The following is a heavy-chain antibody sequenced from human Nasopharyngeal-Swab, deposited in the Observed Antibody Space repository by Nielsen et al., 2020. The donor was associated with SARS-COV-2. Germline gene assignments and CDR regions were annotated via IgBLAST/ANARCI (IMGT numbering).Heavy chain of an antibody. CDR3: VRDLYYGFDH. Sequence: GESLKISCEASGFSFDNFPMNWVRQAPGRGLEWISNIRTSVEGGMFYADSVKGRFTISRDDAKSSLFLQKNSLRVEDTAVYYCVRDLYYGFDHWGQGTLVTVSS. CDR2: IRTSVEGGM. CDR1: GFSFDNFP. V-gene: IGHV3-48*04. J-gene: IGHJ4*02. D-gene: IGHD3-10*01.